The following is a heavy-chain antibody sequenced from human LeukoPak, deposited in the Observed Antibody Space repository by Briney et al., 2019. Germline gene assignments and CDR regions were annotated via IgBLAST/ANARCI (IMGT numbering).Heavy chain of an antibody. D-gene: IGHD3-22*01. J-gene: IGHJ3*02. Sequence: PSETLSLTCTVSGGSINNYYWGWIRQPPGKGLEWIGYMYYSGSTTYNPSLKSRVTISVDTSENQFSLKLSSVTAADTAVYYCARARNNRYYYDSSPEDAFDIWGQGTMVTVSS. V-gene: IGHV4-59*01. CDR2: MYYSGST. CDR3: ARARNNRYYYDSSPEDAFDI. CDR1: GGSINNYY.